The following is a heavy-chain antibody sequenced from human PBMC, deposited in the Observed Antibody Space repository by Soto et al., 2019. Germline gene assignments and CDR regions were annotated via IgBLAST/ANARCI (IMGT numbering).Heavy chain of an antibody. Sequence: QVQLQQWGAGLLKPSETLSLTCAVYGGSFSGYYWSWIRQPPGKGLEWIGEINPSGSTNYNPSLKSRVTISVDTSKNQFSLKLSSVTAADTAVYYCARGSRGSSGCFDPWGQGTLVTVS. D-gene: IGHD6-19*01. CDR1: GGSFSGYY. CDR3: ARGSRGSSGCFDP. V-gene: IGHV4-34*01. CDR2: INPSGST. J-gene: IGHJ5*02.